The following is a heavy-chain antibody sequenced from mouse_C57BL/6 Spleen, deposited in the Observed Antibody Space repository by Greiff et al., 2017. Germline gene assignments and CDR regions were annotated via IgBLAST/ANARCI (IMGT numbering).Heavy chain of an antibody. V-gene: IGHV1-26*01. CDR2: INPNNGGT. CDR3: GVVGNYAMDY. Sequence: VQLQQSGPELVKPGASVKISCKASGYTFTDYYMNWVKQSHGKSLEWIGDINPNNGGTSYNQKFKGKATLTVDKSSSTAYMELRSLTSEDSAVYYCGVVGNYAMDYWGQGTSVTVSS. CDR1: GYTFTDYY. D-gene: IGHD1-1*01. J-gene: IGHJ4*01.